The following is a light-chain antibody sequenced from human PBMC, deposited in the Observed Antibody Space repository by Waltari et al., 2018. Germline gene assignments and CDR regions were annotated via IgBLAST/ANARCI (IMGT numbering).Light chain of an antibody. J-gene: IGKJ1*01. V-gene: IGKV3-20*01. CDR2: GAS. CDR3: QHYVRLPAT. Sequence: EIMLTQSPATLSLSPGERATLSCRASQSISRSLAWYQHKPGQAPRLLIYGASSRATGIPDRFSGSGSGTDFSLTISRLQPEDFAVYYCQHYVRLPATFGQGTKVDIK. CDR1: QSISRS.